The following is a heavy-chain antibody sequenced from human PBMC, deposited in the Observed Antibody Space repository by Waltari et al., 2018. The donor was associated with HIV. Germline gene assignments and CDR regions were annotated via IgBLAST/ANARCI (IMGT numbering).Heavy chain of an antibody. CDR1: GYTFTSYD. Sequence: QVQLVQSGAEVKKPGASVKVSCKASGYTFTSYDINWVRQATGQGLEWMGWMNPNRGETGYAQKFQGRITMTSNTSISTVYMELSSLTSEETAVYYCVRAAIYGRGCFDYWGQGTLVTVSS. D-gene: IGHD6-19*01. V-gene: IGHV1-8*01. CDR3: VRAAIYGRGCFDY. CDR2: MNPNRGET. J-gene: IGHJ4*02.